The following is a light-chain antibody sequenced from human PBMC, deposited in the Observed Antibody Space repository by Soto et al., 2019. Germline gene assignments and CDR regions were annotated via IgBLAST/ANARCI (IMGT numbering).Light chain of an antibody. J-gene: IGKJ1*01. Sequence: EIVLTQSPATLYLSPGERATLSCRASQSVSSYLAWYQQKPGQAPRLLIYDASNRATGIPARFSGSGSGTDFHLTISSLEPEDFAVYYCQQRSNWPRWTFGQGTKVEIK. CDR3: QQRSNWPRWT. V-gene: IGKV3-11*01. CDR1: QSVSSY. CDR2: DAS.